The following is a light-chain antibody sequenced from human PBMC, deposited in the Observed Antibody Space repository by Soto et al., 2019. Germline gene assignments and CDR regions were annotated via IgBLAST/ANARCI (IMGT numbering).Light chain of an antibody. CDR3: QQSYSTPRT. CDR1: QSISSY. J-gene: IGKJ1*01. V-gene: IGKV1-39*01. CDR2: AAS. Sequence: DIQMTQSPSSLSASVGDRVTITCRASQSISSYLHWYQQKPGKAPKLLIYAASSLQSGVPSRFSGSGSGTYFTLTISSLQPEDFATYYCQQSYSTPRTFGQGTKVDIK.